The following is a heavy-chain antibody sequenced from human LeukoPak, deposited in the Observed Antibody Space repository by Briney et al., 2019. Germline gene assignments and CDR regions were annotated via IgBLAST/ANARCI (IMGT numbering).Heavy chain of an antibody. CDR3: AREPTYTSSWYATCDY. J-gene: IGHJ4*02. CDR1: GFTFSSYW. D-gene: IGHD6-13*01. V-gene: IGHV3-48*01. Sequence: PGGSLRLSCAASGFTFSSYWMSWVRQAPGKGLEWISYITGSSSSIYYADSVKGRFTISRDNAKNSLYLQMNSLRAEDTAVYYCAREPTYTSSWYATCDYWGQGIQVTVSS. CDR2: ITGSSSSI.